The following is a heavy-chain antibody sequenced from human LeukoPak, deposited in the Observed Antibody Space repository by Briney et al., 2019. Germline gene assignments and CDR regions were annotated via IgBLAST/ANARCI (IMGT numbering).Heavy chain of an antibody. D-gene: IGHD3-22*01. CDR1: GFTFSSYA. V-gene: IGHV3-23*01. Sequence: GGSLRLSCAASGFTFSSYAMSWVRQAPGKGLEWVSAISGSGGSTYYADSVKGRFTISRDNSKNTRYLQMNSLRAEDTAVYYCAKDRRVTMIVVVTRPYFDYWGQGTLVTVSS. CDR3: AKDRRVTMIVVVTRPYFDY. J-gene: IGHJ4*02. CDR2: ISGSGGST.